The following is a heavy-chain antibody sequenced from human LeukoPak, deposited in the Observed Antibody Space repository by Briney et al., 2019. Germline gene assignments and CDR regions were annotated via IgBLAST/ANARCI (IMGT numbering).Heavy chain of an antibody. J-gene: IGHJ4*02. V-gene: IGHV4-30-4*08. CDR3: ARDSGGYCSGGSCYSDY. CDR1: GGSISSGDYY. D-gene: IGHD2-15*01. CDR2: IYYSGST. Sequence: SQTLSLTCTVSGGSISSGDYYWSWIRLPPGKGLEWIGYIYYSGSTYYNPSLKSRVTISVDTSKNQFPLKLSSVTAADTAVYYCARDSGGYCSGGSCYSDYWGQGTLVTVSS.